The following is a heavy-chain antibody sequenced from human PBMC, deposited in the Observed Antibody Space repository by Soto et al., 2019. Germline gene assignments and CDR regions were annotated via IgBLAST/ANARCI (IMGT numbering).Heavy chain of an antibody. V-gene: IGHV4-39*01. CDR3: ARRHSMSVRGVKNNWFDP. CDR2: IYYSGST. CDR1: GGSISSSSYY. Sequence: SETLSLTCTVSGGSISSSSYYWGWIRQPPGKGLEWIGSIYYSGSTYYNPSLKSRVPISVDTSKNQFSLKLSSVTAADTAVYYCARRHSMSVRGVKNNWFDPWGQGTLVTVSS. J-gene: IGHJ5*02. D-gene: IGHD3-10*01.